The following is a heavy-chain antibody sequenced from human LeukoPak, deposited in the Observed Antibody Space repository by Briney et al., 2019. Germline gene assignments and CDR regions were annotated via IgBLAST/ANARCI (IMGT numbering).Heavy chain of an antibody. D-gene: IGHD3-16*01. CDR2: ISAYNGNT. V-gene: IGHV1-18*01. CDR3: ARYLWQQFGTRGFDY. CDR1: GYTFTSYG. Sequence: GASVKVSCKASGYTFTSYGISWVRQAPGQGLEWMGWISAYNGNTNYAQKFQGRVTITTDESTSTAYMELSSLRSEDTAVYYCARYLWQQFGTRGFDYWGQGTLVTVSS. J-gene: IGHJ4*02.